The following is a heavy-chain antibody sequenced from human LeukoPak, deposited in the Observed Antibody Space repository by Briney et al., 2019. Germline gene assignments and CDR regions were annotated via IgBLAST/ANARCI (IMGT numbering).Heavy chain of an antibody. V-gene: IGHV4-34*01. Sequence: MASETLSLTCAVYGGSFSGYYWSWIRQPPGKGLEWIGEINHSGSTNYNPSLKSRVTISVDTSKNQFSLKLSSVTAADTAVYYCARGSSSGWTYYYYGMDVWGQGTTVTVSS. J-gene: IGHJ6*02. CDR2: INHSGST. D-gene: IGHD6-19*01. CDR3: ARGSSSGWTYYYYGMDV. CDR1: GGSFSGYY.